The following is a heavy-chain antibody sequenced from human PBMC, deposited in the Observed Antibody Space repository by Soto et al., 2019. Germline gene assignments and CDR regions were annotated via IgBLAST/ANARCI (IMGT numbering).Heavy chain of an antibody. Sequence: QVQLVQSGAEVKKPGSSVKVSCKASGGTFSSYAISWVRQAPGQGLEWMGGIIRIFGTANYAQKFQGRVTITADESTSTAYMELSSLRSEDTAVYYCARDPSTYYDFWSGYYPDGMDVWGQGTTVTVSS. J-gene: IGHJ6*02. V-gene: IGHV1-69*01. CDR1: GGTFSSYA. CDR3: ARDPSTYYDFWSGYYPDGMDV. CDR2: IIRIFGTA. D-gene: IGHD3-3*01.